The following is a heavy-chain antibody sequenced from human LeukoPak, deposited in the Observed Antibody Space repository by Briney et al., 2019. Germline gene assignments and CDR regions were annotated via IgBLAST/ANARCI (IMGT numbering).Heavy chain of an antibody. J-gene: IGHJ4*02. Sequence: ETGGSLRLSCAASGFTFSSYDFHWVPQVPGYGLEWVSGIGTLGDTYYLGSVKGRFTISRENAKNSLYLQMNSLRAGDTAVYYCARGRSFNYNDNRAHYPYWGQGTVVTVSS. CDR1: GFTFSSYD. D-gene: IGHD3-22*01. CDR2: IGTLGDT. CDR3: ARGRSFNYNDNRAHYPY. V-gene: IGHV3-13*01.